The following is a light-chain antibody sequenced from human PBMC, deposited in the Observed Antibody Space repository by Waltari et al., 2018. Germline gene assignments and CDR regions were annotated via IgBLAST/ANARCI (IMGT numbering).Light chain of an antibody. CDR1: QSLRSN. V-gene: IGKV3-15*01. CDR2: GTS. Sequence: EIVMTQSPATLSVFPGERATLSCRASQSLRSNLAWYQHKPGLAPRLLIYGTSTRSTGIPARFSGRGSGTEFTLTISSLQSEDFAVYFCQQYDNWLGTFGQGTKVEIK. CDR3: QQYDNWLGT. J-gene: IGKJ1*01.